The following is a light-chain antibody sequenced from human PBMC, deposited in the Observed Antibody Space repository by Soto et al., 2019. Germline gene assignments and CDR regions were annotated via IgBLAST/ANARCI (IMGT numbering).Light chain of an antibody. Sequence: QSVLTQPASVSGSLGQSITIPCTGTSSDVGAYNYVSWYQQHPDKAPKLLIFEVTNRPSGVSGRFSGSKSGITASLSISGLQPEDEADYYCTSYSSSSPVLFGGGTKLTVL. CDR1: SSDVGAYNY. CDR2: EVT. J-gene: IGLJ2*01. CDR3: TSYSSSSPVL. V-gene: IGLV2-14*01.